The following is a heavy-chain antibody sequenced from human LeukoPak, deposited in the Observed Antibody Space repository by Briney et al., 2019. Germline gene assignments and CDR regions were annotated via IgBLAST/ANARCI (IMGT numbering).Heavy chain of an antibody. CDR1: GVSFSGYY. J-gene: IGHJ4*02. CDR3: ARVKMTPLTGYYFDY. D-gene: IGHD2-15*01. Sequence: SETLSLTCAVYGVSFSGYYWSWIRQPPGKGLEWIGEINHSGSTNYNPSLKSRVTISVDASKNQFSLKLSSVTAADTAVYYCARVKMTPLTGYYFDYWGQGTLVTVSS. V-gene: IGHV4-34*01. CDR2: INHSGST.